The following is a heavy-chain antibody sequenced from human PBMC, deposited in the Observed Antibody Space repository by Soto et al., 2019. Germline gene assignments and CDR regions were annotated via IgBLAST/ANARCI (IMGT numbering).Heavy chain of an antibody. CDR1: GFTFSCYA. CDR3: AKGSGGDYGDYTPLDY. Sequence: EVQLLESGGGLVQPGGSLRLSCAASGFTFSCYAMSWVRQAPGKGLEWVSAISGSGGSTYYADSVKGRFTISRDNSKNTLYLQMNSLRAEDTAVYYCAKGSGGDYGDYTPLDYWGQGTLVTVSS. V-gene: IGHV3-23*01. CDR2: ISGSGGST. J-gene: IGHJ4*02. D-gene: IGHD4-17*01.